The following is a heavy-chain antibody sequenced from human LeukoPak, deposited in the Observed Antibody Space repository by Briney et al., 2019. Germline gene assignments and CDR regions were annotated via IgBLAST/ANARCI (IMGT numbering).Heavy chain of an antibody. V-gene: IGHV3-33*01. CDR3: ARDRESIYYGSGSYYTYYYMDV. CDR2: IWYDGSNK. J-gene: IGHJ6*03. D-gene: IGHD3-10*01. Sequence: PGGSLRLSCAASGFTFSSYGMHWVRQAPGKGLEWVAVIWYDGSNKYYADSVKGRFTISRDNSKNTLYLQMNSLRAEDTAVYYCARDRESIYYGSGSYYTYYYMDVWGKGTTVTVSS. CDR1: GFTFSSYG.